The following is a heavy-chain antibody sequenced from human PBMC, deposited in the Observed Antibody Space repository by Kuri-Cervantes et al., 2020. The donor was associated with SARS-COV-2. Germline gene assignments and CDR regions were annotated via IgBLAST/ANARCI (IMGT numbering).Heavy chain of an antibody. J-gene: IGHJ6*03. CDR2: ISGSGSYK. Sequence: GGSPRLSCTASGFIFSDYYMTWIRQAPGKGLEWVSSISGSGSYKDYADSVKGRFTISKETGENSLYLHMNSLRDDDTAVYYCARVAGEGPIYFYYMDVWGKGTTVTVSS. CDR3: ARVAGEGPIYFYYMDV. CDR1: GFIFSDYY. D-gene: IGHD2-21*01. V-gene: IGHV3-11*06.